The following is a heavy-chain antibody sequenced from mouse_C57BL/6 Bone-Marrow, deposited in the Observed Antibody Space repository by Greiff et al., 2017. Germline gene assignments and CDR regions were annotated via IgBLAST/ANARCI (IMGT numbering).Heavy chain of an antibody. V-gene: IGHV1-64*01. J-gene: IGHJ4*01. Sequence: QVQLQQPGAELVKPGASVKLSCKASGYTFTSYWMHWVKQRPGQGLEWIGMIHPNSGSTNYNEKFKSKATLTVDKSSSTAYMQLSSLTSEDSAVYYCARFGYDPPYYAMDYWGQGTSVTVSS. CDR3: ARFGYDPPYYAMDY. CDR2: IHPNSGST. D-gene: IGHD2-2*01. CDR1: GYTFTSYW.